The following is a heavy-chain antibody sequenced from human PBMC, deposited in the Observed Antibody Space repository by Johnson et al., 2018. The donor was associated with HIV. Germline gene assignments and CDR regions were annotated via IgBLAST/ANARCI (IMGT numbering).Heavy chain of an antibody. CDR1: GFTFSDYY. CDR2: ISRSGSTI. Sequence: QVQLVESGGGLIQPGGSLRLSCAASGFTFSDYYMSWIRQAPGKGLEWVSNISRSGSTIYHADSVKGRLIISRDNAKNSLYLQMSSLRAEDTAVYYCAIEGPYWAFDIWGQGTMVTVSS. CDR3: AIEGPYWAFDI. V-gene: IGHV3-11*04. D-gene: IGHD2-15*01. J-gene: IGHJ3*02.